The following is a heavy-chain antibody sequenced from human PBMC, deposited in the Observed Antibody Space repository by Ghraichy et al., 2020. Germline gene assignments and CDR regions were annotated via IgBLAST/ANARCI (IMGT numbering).Heavy chain of an antibody. CDR3: AREGNSYYDSSGYLDY. CDR1: GFTFSSYS. J-gene: IGHJ4*02. D-gene: IGHD3-22*01. V-gene: IGHV3-21*01. Sequence: GESLNISCAASGFTFSSYSMNWVRQAPGKGLEWVSSISSSSYIYYADSVKGRFTISRDNAKNSLYLQMNSLRAEDTAVYYCAREGNSYYDSSGYLDYWGQGTLVTVSS. CDR2: ISSSSYI.